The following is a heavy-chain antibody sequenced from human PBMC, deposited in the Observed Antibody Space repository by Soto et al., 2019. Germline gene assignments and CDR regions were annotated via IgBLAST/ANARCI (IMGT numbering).Heavy chain of an antibody. D-gene: IGHD2-8*01. J-gene: IGHJ6*03. CDR1: GFTFSSYS. Sequence: PGGSLRLSCVASGFTFSSYSVTWVRQAPGKGLEWVASISSSSTYIYYVDSVEGRFSISRDNAKNSLYVQMNSLRAEDTAVYYWARSNRPARTNYMDVWGKGTTVTVSS. V-gene: IGHV3-21*01. CDR3: ARSNRPARTNYMDV. CDR2: ISSSSTYI.